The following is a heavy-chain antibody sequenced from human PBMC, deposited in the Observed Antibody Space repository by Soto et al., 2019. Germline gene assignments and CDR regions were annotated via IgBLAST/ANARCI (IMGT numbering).Heavy chain of an antibody. D-gene: IGHD3-10*01. CDR3: ARDRPVRGATSSPHYYYYYGMDV. CDR2: ISAYNGNT. V-gene: IGHV1-18*04. Sequence: ASVKVSCKASGYTFTSYGISWVRQAPVQGLEWMGWISAYNGNTNYAQKLQGRVTMTTDTSTSTAYMELRSLRSDDTAVYYCARDRPVRGATSSPHYYYYYGMDVWGQGTTVTVSS. J-gene: IGHJ6*02. CDR1: GYTFTSYG.